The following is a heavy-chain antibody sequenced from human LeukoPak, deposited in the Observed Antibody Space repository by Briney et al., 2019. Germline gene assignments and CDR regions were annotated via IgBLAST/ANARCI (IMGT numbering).Heavy chain of an antibody. V-gene: IGHV1-2*02. CDR1: GYTFTGYY. J-gene: IGHJ5*02. D-gene: IGHD3-10*01. CDR2: INPNSDDT. CDR3: ARANMVRGVGLFFDRNWFDP. Sequence: ASAKVSCKPSGYTFTGYYMHWVRQAPGQGLEWMGWINPNSDDTNYSQMFQARVTTTRDTSISTAYMGLSRLRSDDTAVYYCARANMVRGVGLFFDRNWFDPWGQGTLVTVSS.